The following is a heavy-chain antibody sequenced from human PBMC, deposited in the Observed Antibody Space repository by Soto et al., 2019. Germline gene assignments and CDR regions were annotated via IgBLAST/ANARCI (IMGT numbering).Heavy chain of an antibody. CDR1: GFTFSSYA. Sequence: GGSLRLSCAASGFTFSSYAMHWVRQAPGKGLEWVAVISYDGSNKYYADSVKGRFTISRDNSKNTLYLQLNSLRAEDTAVYYCARDKRDLRYLEWSYYFDYWGQGTLVTVSS. D-gene: IGHD3-3*01. J-gene: IGHJ4*02. CDR2: ISYDGSNK. CDR3: ARDKRDLRYLEWSYYFDY. V-gene: IGHV3-30-3*01.